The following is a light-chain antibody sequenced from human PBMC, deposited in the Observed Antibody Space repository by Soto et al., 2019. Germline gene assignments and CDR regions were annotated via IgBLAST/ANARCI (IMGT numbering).Light chain of an antibody. V-gene: IGKV3-15*01. CDR3: QQYNSFFT. CDR2: GAS. J-gene: IGKJ3*01. Sequence: EIVMTQSPATLSVSPGERATLSCRASQSVSRNLAWYQQKPGQAPRLLIYGASTRATGIPARFGGSGSGTAFTLTINSLQSEDFAVYYCQQYNSFFTFGPGTKVDIK. CDR1: QSVSRN.